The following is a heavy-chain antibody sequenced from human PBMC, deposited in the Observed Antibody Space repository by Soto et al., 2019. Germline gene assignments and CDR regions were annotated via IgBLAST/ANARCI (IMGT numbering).Heavy chain of an antibody. CDR3: ARISNDVITGTMWEGADY. J-gene: IGHJ4*02. CDR1: GGAFSSYA. V-gene: IGHV1-69*13. D-gene: IGHD1-20*01. Sequence: GASVKVSCKASGGAFSSYAISWVRQAPGQGLEWMGGIIPIFGTANYAQKFQGRVTITADESTSTAYMELSSLRSEDTAVYYCARISNDVITGTMWEGADYWGQGTLVTVSS. CDR2: IIPIFGTA.